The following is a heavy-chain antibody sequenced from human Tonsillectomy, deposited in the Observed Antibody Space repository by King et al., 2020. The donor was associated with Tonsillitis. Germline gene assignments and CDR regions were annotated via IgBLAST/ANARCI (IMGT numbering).Heavy chain of an antibody. CDR2: FYYSGST. CDR1: GDSISSYY. V-gene: IGHV4-59*01. D-gene: IGHD3-22*01. J-gene: IGHJ4*02. CDR3: ARDGGGYYYDSSGYFDY. Sequence: VQLQESGPGLVKPSENLSLTCTVSGDSISSYYWSWIRQSPGKGLEWIGYFYYSGSTNFNPSLKSRVAMSVDTSKNQFSLRLSSVTAADTAVYYCARDGGGYYYDSSGYFDYWGQGALVTVSS.